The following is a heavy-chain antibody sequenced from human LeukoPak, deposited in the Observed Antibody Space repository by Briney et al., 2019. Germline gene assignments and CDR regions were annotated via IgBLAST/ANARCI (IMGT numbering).Heavy chain of an antibody. CDR3: STAKFDY. V-gene: IGHV3-48*01. CDR1: GVTLSSYS. CDR2: ISLSSSTI. J-gene: IGHJ4*02. Sequence: PGGSLRLSCAAPGVTLSSYSINWVRQAPGKGLEWVSYISLSSSTIYYADSVEGRFTISRDNAKNSLFLQMSRLRAEDTAVYYCSTAKFDYWGQGTLVTVSS.